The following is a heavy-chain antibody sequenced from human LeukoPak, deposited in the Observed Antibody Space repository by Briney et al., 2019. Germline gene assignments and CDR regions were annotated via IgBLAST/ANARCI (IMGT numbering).Heavy chain of an antibody. D-gene: IGHD1-26*01. CDR2: IYSAGST. V-gene: IGHV3-66*01. J-gene: IGHJ4*02. Sequence: PGGSLRLSCAASGFTVSSNYMTWVRQAPGKGLEWVSVIYSAGSTYYADSVKGRFTISRDNSKNTLYLQMNSLRAEDTAVYYCARVSVGATYYFDYWGQGTLVTVSS. CDR3: ARVSVGATYYFDY. CDR1: GFTVSSNY.